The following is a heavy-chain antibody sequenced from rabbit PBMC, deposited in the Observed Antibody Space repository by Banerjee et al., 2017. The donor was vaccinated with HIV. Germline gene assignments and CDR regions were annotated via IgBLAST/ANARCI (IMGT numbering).Heavy chain of an antibody. J-gene: IGHJ4*01. D-gene: IGHD1-1*01. CDR1: GFSFSSGYD. CDR2: IYTGSGST. CDR3: AKLYAFSGYNL. V-gene: IGHV1S45*01. Sequence: QEQLVESGGGLVQPEGSLTLTCTASGFSFSSGYDMCWVRQAPGKGLEWIGCIYTGSGSTWFASLAKGRFTISKTSSTTVTLQMTSLTAADTATYFCAKLYAFSGYNLWGPGTLVTVS.